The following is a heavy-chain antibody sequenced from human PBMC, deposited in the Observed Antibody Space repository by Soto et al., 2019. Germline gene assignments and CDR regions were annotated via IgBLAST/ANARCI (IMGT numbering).Heavy chain of an antibody. CDR3: ARDFMARGRDPKWFDP. CDR1: GFIFSSYW. D-gene: IGHD3-10*01. Sequence: GGSLRLSCAASGFIFSSYWMHWVRQAPGKGPVWVGRINGDGRNTRYTDSVKGRFTISRDNAKNTLYLQMDSLRAEDTAVYYCARDFMARGRDPKWFDPWGQGTVVTVS. CDR2: INGDGRNT. J-gene: IGHJ5*02. V-gene: IGHV3-74*01.